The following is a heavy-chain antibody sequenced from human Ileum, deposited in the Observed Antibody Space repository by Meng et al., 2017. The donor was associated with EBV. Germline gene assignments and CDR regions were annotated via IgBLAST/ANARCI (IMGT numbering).Heavy chain of an antibody. Sequence: QVQPVQSGAEMKKPGATVEVSCKASGYTFTSYAMNWVRQAPGQRLEWMGWINTGNGETKYSQKFQSRVTLTRDTSASTAYMELSSLRSEDTAVYYCASRPGIAVAGFDYWGQGTLVTVSS. CDR3: ASRPGIAVAGFDY. CDR1: GYTFTSYA. D-gene: IGHD6-19*01. V-gene: IGHV1-3*04. J-gene: IGHJ4*02. CDR2: INTGNGET.